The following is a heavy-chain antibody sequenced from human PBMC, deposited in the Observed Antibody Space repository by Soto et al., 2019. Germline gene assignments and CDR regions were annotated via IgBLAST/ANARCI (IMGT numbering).Heavy chain of an antibody. CDR1: GGTFSSYA. V-gene: IGHV1-69*01. D-gene: IGHD3-22*01. Sequence: QVQLVQSGAEVKKPGSSVKVSCKASGGTFSSYAISWVRQAPGQGLEWMGGIIPNFGTANYAQKFQGRVTITADESTSTAYMELSSLRSEDTAVYYCARDGGPYYYDSSGYFDYWGQGTLVTVSS. J-gene: IGHJ4*02. CDR2: IIPNFGTA. CDR3: ARDGGPYYYDSSGYFDY.